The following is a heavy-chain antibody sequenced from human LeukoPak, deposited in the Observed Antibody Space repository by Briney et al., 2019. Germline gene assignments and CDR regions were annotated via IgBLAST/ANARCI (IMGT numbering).Heavy chain of an antibody. D-gene: IGHD7-27*01. V-gene: IGHV3-21*01. J-gene: IGHJ6*02. Sequence: GGSLRLSCVGSGFTFSTYSMNWVRQAPGRGLEWVSSITTSRSGTYIYYADSVTGRFTISRDNAKNSLFLQMNSLRADDMAVYYCARARGDEPDYYYGMDVWGHGTTVTVSS. CDR3: ARARGDEPDYYYGMDV. CDR2: ITTSRSGTYI. CDR1: GFTFSTYS.